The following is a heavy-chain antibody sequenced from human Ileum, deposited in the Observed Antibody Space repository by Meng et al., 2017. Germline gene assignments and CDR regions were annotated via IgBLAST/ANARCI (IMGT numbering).Heavy chain of an antibody. CDR1: GFTFSSYC. Sequence: GESLKISCAASGFTFSSYCMSWVRQAPGKGLEWVANIKQDGSEKYYVDSVKGRFTISRDNAKNSLYLQMNSLRAEDTAVYYCARGGNQIPAAIRTYYYYYGMDVWGQGTTVTVSS. D-gene: IGHD2-2*01. CDR2: IKQDGSEK. V-gene: IGHV3-7*04. CDR3: ARGGNQIPAAIRTYYYYYGMDV. J-gene: IGHJ6*02.